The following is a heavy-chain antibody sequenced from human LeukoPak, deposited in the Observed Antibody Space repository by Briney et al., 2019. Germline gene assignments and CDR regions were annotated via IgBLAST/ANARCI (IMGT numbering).Heavy chain of an antibody. D-gene: IGHD3-10*01. Sequence: GGSLRLSCAASGFTFSYYAMHWVRQAPGKGLEWVAAISYDGSNKYYAESVKGRFTISRDNSKNTLYLQMNSPRAKDTAVYSCARGWFGELPFDYWGQGTLVTVSS. V-gene: IGHV3-30-3*01. CDR3: ARGWFGELPFDY. CDR1: GFTFSYYA. CDR2: ISYDGSNK. J-gene: IGHJ4*02.